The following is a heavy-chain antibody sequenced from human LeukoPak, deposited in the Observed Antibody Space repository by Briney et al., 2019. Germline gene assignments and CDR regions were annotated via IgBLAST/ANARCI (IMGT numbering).Heavy chain of an antibody. D-gene: IGHD6-19*01. Sequence: GGSLRLSCAASGFTFDTFAMHWVRQAPGRGLEWVALIWYDGSKEYYADSVKGRFTISRDNFKNTLSLQMTSLRAEDTAVYYCARVGYSSGWYPLRNWGQGTLVTVSS. V-gene: IGHV3-33*01. J-gene: IGHJ4*02. CDR2: IWYDGSKE. CDR3: ARVGYSSGWYPLRN. CDR1: GFTFDTFA.